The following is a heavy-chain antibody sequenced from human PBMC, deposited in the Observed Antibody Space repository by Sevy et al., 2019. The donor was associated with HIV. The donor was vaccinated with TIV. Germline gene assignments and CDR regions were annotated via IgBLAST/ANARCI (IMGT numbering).Heavy chain of an antibody. CDR3: AKGPGVVVAPTDY. J-gene: IGHJ4*02. V-gene: IGHV3-23*01. Sequence: GGSLRLSCAASGFTFSSYAMSWVRQAPGKGLEWVSAISGSGGSTYYADSVKGRFTISRDNSKNTLYLQMNCLRAEDTAVYYCAKGPGVVVAPTDYWGQGTLVTVSS. CDR2: ISGSGGST. D-gene: IGHD3-22*01. CDR1: GFTFSSYA.